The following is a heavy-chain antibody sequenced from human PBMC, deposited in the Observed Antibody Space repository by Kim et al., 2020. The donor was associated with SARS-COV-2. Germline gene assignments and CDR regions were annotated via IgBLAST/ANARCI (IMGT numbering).Heavy chain of an antibody. CDR3: ARHFGGPLGWLQFYYGMDV. J-gene: IGHJ6*02. V-gene: IGHV5-51*01. Sequence: GESLKISCKGSGYSFTSYWIGWVRQMPGKGLEWMGIIYPGDSDTRYSPSFQGQVTISADKSISTAYLQWSSLKASDTAMYYCARHFGGPLGWLQFYYGMDVWGQGTTVTVSS. D-gene: IGHD5-12*01. CDR1: GYSFTSYW. CDR2: IYPGDSDT.